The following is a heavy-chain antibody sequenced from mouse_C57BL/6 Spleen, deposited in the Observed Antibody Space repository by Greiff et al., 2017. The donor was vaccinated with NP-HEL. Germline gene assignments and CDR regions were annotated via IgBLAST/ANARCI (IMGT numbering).Heavy chain of an antibody. CDR1: GYTFTSYG. Sequence: QVQLQQSGAELARPGASVKLSCKASGYTFTSYGISWVKQRTGQGLEWIGEIYPRSGNTYYNEKFKGKATLTADKSSSTAYMELRSLTSEDSAVYFCARRDYYGSSEGYFDVWGTGTTVTVSS. CDR3: ARRDYYGSSEGYFDV. J-gene: IGHJ1*03. V-gene: IGHV1-81*01. CDR2: IYPRSGNT. D-gene: IGHD1-1*01.